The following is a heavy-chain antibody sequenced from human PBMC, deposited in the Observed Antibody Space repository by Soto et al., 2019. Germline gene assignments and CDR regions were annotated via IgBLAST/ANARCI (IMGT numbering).Heavy chain of an antibody. D-gene: IGHD6-13*01. CDR1: GFSFSDYA. Sequence: PGGSLRLSCAASGFSFSDYAMAWVRQAPGKGLEWVSTITGSGYSTYYADSVKGRFTISRDNYKNTLYLQVNSLRAEDTAIYYCAKDAIQQLPTNWFDPWGQGTLVTVSS. CDR2: ITGSGYST. J-gene: IGHJ5*02. V-gene: IGHV3-23*01. CDR3: AKDAIQQLPTNWFDP.